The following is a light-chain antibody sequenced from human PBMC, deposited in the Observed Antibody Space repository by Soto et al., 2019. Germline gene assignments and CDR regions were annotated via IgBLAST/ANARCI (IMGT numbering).Light chain of an antibody. CDR2: DAS. Sequence: DIQMTQSPSSLSASVGDRLTITCQASQDITNYLNWYQQKPGTAPKLIIFDASNLETGVPSRFSGGGSGTDFTFTISSLQPEDIATYYCQQSHSLPLTFGPGTTVDVK. CDR3: QQSHSLPLT. J-gene: IGKJ3*01. CDR1: QDITNY. V-gene: IGKV1-33*01.